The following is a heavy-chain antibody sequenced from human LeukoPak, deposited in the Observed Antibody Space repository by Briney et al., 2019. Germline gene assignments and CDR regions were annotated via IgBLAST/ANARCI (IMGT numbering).Heavy chain of an antibody. CDR2: ISAYNGNT. D-gene: IGHD1-26*01. CDR1: GYTFTSYG. Sequence: GASVKVSCKASGYTFTSYGISWVRQAPGQGLEWMGWISAYNGNTNYAQKLQGRVTMTTDTSTSTAYMELRSLRSDDTAVYYCARDRSLWELGVLGVYWGQGTLVTVSS. V-gene: IGHV1-18*01. CDR3: ARDRSLWELGVLGVY. J-gene: IGHJ4*02.